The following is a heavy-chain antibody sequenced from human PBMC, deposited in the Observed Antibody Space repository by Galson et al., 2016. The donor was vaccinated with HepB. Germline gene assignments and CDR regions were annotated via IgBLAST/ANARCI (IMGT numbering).Heavy chain of an antibody. CDR2: IEYTGST. CDR3: ARDCTGGTCKFAGYDAFDI. CDR1: GGSISTYY. J-gene: IGHJ3*02. V-gene: IGHV4-59*01. Sequence: SETLSLTCTVSGGSISTYYWSWIRQPPGKGLEWIGHIEYTGSTNYNPSLGSRVTISVDTSKSQFSLKLSSVTAADTAVYYCARDCTGGTCKFAGYDAFDIWGQGTTVTVSS. D-gene: IGHD2-8*02.